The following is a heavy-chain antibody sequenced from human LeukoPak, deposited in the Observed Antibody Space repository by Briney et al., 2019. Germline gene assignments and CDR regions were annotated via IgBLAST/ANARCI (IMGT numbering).Heavy chain of an antibody. V-gene: IGHV4-61*02. J-gene: IGHJ3*02. CDR3: ARDRYSYGPVDAFDI. D-gene: IGHD5-18*01. CDR1: GGSISTSNYY. CDR2: IYTSGST. Sequence: PSETLSLTCTVSGGSISTSNYYWSWIRQPAGKGLEWIGRIYTSGSTNYNPSLKSRVTISVDTSKNQFSLKLSSVTAADTAVYYCARDRYSYGPVDAFDIWGQGTMVTVSS.